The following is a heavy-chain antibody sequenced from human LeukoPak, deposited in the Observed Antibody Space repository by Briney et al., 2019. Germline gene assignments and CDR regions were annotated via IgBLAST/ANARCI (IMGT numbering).Heavy chain of an antibody. V-gene: IGHV3-7*01. CDR2: IKQDGSET. CDR3: AELGITMIGGV. D-gene: IGHD3-10*02. Sequence: PSETLSLTCAVSGGSISSSNWWSWVRQPPGKGLECVANIKQDGSETHYVDSVKGRFTISRDNAKNSLYLQMNSLRAEDTAVYYCAELGITMIGGVWGKGATVTISS. J-gene: IGHJ6*04. CDR1: GGSISSSNW.